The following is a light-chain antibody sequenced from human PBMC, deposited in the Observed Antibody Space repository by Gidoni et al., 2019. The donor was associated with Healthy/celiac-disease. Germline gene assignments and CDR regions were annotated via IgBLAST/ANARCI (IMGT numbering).Light chain of an antibody. CDR2: AAS. Sequence: DIQMTQSPSSLSASVGDRVTITCPASQSISIYLNWYQQKPGKAPKLLIYAASSLQTGVPSRFSGSGSGTDFTFTISSLQPEDFATYYCQQYYNPPCTFGQGTKLEIK. J-gene: IGKJ2*01. CDR1: QSISIY. CDR3: QQYYNPPCT. V-gene: IGKV1-39*01.